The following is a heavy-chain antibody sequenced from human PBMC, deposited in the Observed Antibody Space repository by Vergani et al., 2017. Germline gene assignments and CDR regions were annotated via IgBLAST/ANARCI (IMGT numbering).Heavy chain of an antibody. Sequence: QVQLQQWGAGLLKPSETLSLTCAVYGGSFSGYYWSWIRQPPGKGLEWIGEINHSGSTNYNPSLKSRITISVDTSKNQFSLKLSSVTAADTAVYYCARGHGVRRFLEWTYYCDYWGQGTLVTVSS. CDR2: INHSGST. J-gene: IGHJ4*02. CDR3: ARGHGVRRFLEWTYYCDY. CDR1: GGSFSGYY. V-gene: IGHV4-34*01. D-gene: IGHD3-3*01.